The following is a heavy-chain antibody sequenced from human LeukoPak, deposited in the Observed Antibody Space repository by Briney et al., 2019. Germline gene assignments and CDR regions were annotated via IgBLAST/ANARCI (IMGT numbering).Heavy chain of an antibody. J-gene: IGHJ6*03. CDR3: AREPFNYVDV. Sequence: SETLSLTCTVSGGSISSYYWSWIRQPPGKGLEWIGYIYYSGSTNYNPSLKSRVTISVDTSKNQISLKLSSVTAADTAVYYCAREPFNYVDVWGKGTTVTVSS. CDR2: IYYSGST. V-gene: IGHV4-59*01. CDR1: GGSISSYY.